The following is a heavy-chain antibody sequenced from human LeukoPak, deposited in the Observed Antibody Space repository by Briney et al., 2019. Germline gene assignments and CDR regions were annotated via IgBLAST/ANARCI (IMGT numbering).Heavy chain of an antibody. Sequence: GGSLRLSCAASGVTFSGDDMHWGRQPTGQALEWFSAIGIGGDTYYPGSVKGRFTMSRENAKNSLYLQMNSLRAGDTAVYYCARGYVHAFDLWGQGTMVTVSS. V-gene: IGHV3-13*04. CDR1: GVTFSGDD. J-gene: IGHJ3*01. CDR2: IGIGGDT. D-gene: IGHD3-16*01. CDR3: ARGYVHAFDL.